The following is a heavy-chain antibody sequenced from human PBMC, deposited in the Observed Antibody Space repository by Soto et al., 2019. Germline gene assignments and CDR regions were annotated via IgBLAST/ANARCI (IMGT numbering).Heavy chain of an antibody. V-gene: IGHV5-51*01. CDR2: IYPGDSDT. Sequence: PGESLKISCKGSGYSFTSYWIGWVRQMPGKGLEWMGIIYPGDSDTRYSPSFQGQVTISADKSISTAYLQWSSLKASDTAMYYCARTYYDILTVQSAPYYYDRMDVWGQGTTDTVS. CDR1: GYSFTSYW. CDR3: ARTYYDILTVQSAPYYYDRMDV. J-gene: IGHJ6*02. D-gene: IGHD3-9*01.